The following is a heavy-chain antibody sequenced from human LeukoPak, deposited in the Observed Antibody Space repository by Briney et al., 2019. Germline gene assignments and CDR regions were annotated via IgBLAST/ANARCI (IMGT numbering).Heavy chain of an antibody. D-gene: IGHD4-11*01. CDR1: GFTFSSYS. V-gene: IGHV3-21*01. CDR3: AREGNDYSNYLHPFDY. J-gene: IGHJ4*02. CDR2: ISSSSSYI. Sequence: GGSLRLSCAASGFTFSSYSMNWVRQAPGKGLEWVSSISSSSSYIYYADSVKGRFTISRDNAKNSLYLQMNSLRAEDTAVYYCAREGNDYSNYLHPFDYWGQGTLVTVSS.